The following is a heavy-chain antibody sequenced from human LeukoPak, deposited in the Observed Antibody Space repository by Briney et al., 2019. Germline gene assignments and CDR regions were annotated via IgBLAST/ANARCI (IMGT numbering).Heavy chain of an antibody. CDR3: ARDRSRGIAVAGTGDYFDY. V-gene: IGHV3-21*01. Sequence: PGGSLRLSCAASGFTFSTYSMNWVPQAPGRGLEWVSSISSSSSYIYYADSVKGRFTISRDNAKNSLYLQMNSLRAEDTAVYYWARDRSRGIAVAGTGDYFDYWGQGTLVTVSS. D-gene: IGHD6-19*01. CDR2: ISSSSSYI. CDR1: GFTFSTYS. J-gene: IGHJ4*02.